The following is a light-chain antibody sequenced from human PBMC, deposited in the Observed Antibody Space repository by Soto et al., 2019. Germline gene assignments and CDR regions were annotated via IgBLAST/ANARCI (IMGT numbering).Light chain of an antibody. CDR1: SSDIGDSNY. V-gene: IGLV2-14*01. CDR2: DVR. CDR3: SSYRISSTYV. J-gene: IGLJ1*01. Sequence: QSVLTQPASVSGSPGQSITISCTGTSSDIGDSNYVSWYQQHPGKAPKLMIYDVRHRPSGVSIRFSGSKSGNTASLTISDLQAEDEADYYCSSYRISSTYVFGTGTKVTVL.